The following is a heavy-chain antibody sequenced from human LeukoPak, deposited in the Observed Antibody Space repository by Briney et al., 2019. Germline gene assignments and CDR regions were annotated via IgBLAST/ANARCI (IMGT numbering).Heavy chain of an antibody. CDR2: ISSSSSTI. Sequence: GGSLKLSCAASGFTFSSHSMNWVRQAPGKGLEWVSYISSSSSTIYYADSVKGRFTISRDNAKNSLYLQMNSLRAEDTAVYYCARDPKPGDWNYGIDYWGQGTLVTVSS. D-gene: IGHD1-7*01. J-gene: IGHJ4*02. V-gene: IGHV3-48*01. CDR3: ARDPKPGDWNYGIDY. CDR1: GFTFSSHS.